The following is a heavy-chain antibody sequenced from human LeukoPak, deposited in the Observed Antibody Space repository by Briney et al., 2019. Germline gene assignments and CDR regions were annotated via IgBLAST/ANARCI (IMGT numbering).Heavy chain of an antibody. J-gene: IGHJ2*01. V-gene: IGHV4-30-4*01. D-gene: IGHD5-18*01. Sequence: TLSLTCTVSGGSISSGDYYWSWIRQPPGKGLEWIGYIYYSGSTYYNPSLKSRVTISVDTSKNQFSLKLSSVTAADTAVYYCARDRGDTAMVTPRGFDLWGCGTLVTVSS. CDR2: IYYSGST. CDR3: ARDRGDTAMVTPRGFDL. CDR1: GGSISSGDYY.